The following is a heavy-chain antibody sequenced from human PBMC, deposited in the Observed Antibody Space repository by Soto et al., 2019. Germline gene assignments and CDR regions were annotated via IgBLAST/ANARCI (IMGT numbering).Heavy chain of an antibody. Sequence: GGSLRLSCAASGCSFSSYARSWVRQAPGKGLEWVSLISGNGGKINYADSVKGRFTISRDNSKNTLYLQMNSLRAEDTAVYYCAKGKAKTVFGVDTLFDHWGQGTQVTVAS. CDR3: AKGKAKTVFGVDTLFDH. CDR1: GCSFSSYA. CDR2: ISGNGGKI. D-gene: IGHD3-3*01. V-gene: IGHV3-23*01. J-gene: IGHJ4*02.